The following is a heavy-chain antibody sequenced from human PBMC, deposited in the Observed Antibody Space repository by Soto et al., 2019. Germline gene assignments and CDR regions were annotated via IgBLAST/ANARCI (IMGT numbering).Heavy chain of an antibody. D-gene: IGHD4-17*01. CDR3: ARQSGATVAYNYGMDV. J-gene: IGHJ6*02. V-gene: IGHV4-39*01. CDR2: VFYSGST. Sequence: SETLSLTCSVSGGSISSSSYYWGWIRQPPGKGLEWIGSVFYSGSTYYTPSLKSRVTISVDTSKNQFALKLSSVTAADTAVYYCARQSGATVAYNYGMDVWGQGTTVTVSS. CDR1: GGSISSSSYY.